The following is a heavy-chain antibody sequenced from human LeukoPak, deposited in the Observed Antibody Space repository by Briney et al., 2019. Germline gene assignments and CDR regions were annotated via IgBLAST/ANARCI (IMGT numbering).Heavy chain of an antibody. J-gene: IGHJ3*02. CDR2: IYPGDSDT. CDR1: GYSFTSYW. CDR3: ARPRSTVTSAFDI. D-gene: IGHD4-17*01. Sequence: GESLQISCHGSGYSFTSYWIGWVRPMPGKGLEWMGIIYPGDSDTRYSPSFQGQVTISAHKSISTAYLQWSSLKASDTAMYYCARPRSTVTSAFDIWGQGTMVTVSS. V-gene: IGHV5-51*01.